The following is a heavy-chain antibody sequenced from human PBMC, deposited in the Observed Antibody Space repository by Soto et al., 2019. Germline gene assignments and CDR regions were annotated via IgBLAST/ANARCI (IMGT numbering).Heavy chain of an antibody. V-gene: IGHV3-74*01. Sequence: PVGSLRLSCAASGFTFSNYWMHWVRQAPGKGLVWVSRINSDGSSTSYADSVKGRFTISRDNAKNTLYLQMNSLRAEDTAVFYCARDFWRNGVCLDVWGRGTTVTVSS. J-gene: IGHJ6*02. CDR2: INSDGSST. CDR1: GFTFSNYW. D-gene: IGHD2-8*01. CDR3: ARDFWRNGVCLDV.